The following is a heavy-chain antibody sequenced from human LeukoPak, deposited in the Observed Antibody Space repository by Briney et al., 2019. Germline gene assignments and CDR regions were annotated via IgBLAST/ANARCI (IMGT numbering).Heavy chain of an antibody. CDR1: GYTFTSYG. CDR3: ARDRDTAMVRPYYFDY. Sequence: ASVKVSCKASGYTFTSYGISWVRQAPGQGLEWMGWISAYNGNTNYAQKLQGRVTMTTDTSTSTAYMELRSLRSDDTAVYYCARDRDTAMVRPYYFDYWGQGTLVTVSS. V-gene: IGHV1-18*01. J-gene: IGHJ4*02. D-gene: IGHD5-18*01. CDR2: ISAYNGNT.